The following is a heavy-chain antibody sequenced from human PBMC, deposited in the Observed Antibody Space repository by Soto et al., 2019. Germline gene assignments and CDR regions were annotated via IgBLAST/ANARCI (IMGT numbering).Heavy chain of an antibody. CDR3: AKDEEHDY. Sequence: QVQLVESGGGVVQPGRSLRLSCAASGFTFSSYGMHWVRQAPGKGLEWVAVISYDGSNNYYADSVKGRFTISRDNSKNTLYLQMNSLRAEDTAVYYCAKDEEHDYWGQGTLVTVSS. CDR2: ISYDGSNN. V-gene: IGHV3-30*18. CDR1: GFTFSSYG. J-gene: IGHJ4*02. D-gene: IGHD1-26*01.